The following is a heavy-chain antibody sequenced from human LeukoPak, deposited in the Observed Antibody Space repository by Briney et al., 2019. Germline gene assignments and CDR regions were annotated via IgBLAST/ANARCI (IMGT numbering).Heavy chain of an antibody. CDR1: GFTFSSYG. Sequence: GGSLRLSCAASGFTFSSYGMHWVRQAPGKGLEWVAVIWYDGSNKYYADSVKGRFTISRDNSKNTLYLQMNSLRAEDTAVYYCARSITMIVVLDDFDIWGQGTMVTVSS. CDR2: IWYDGSNK. CDR3: ARSITMIVVLDDFDI. J-gene: IGHJ3*02. D-gene: IGHD3-22*01. V-gene: IGHV3-33*01.